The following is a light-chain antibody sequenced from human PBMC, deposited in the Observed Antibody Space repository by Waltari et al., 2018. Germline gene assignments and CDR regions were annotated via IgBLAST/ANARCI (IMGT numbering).Light chain of an antibody. V-gene: IGLV3-21*02. CDR2: DDT. J-gene: IGLJ2*01. CDR3: QVWVQSDHRVV. CDR1: NIVAKS. Sequence: SYVLTQPPSMSVAPGQPATVTCGGDNIVAKSVHWYQQRAGQAPVLVIFDDTDRPSGIPERFSGSNSDNTATLTIKRVEAGDEADYFCQVWVQSDHRVVFGGGTRLTVL.